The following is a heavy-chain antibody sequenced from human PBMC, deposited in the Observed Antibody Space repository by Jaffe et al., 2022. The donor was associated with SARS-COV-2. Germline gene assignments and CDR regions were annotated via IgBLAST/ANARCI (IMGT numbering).Heavy chain of an antibody. J-gene: IGHJ5*02. Sequence: QVQLQESGPGLVKPSETLSLTCSVSGASISSYYWSWIRQPPGKGLEWIGYFSYSGSTNYNPSLRSRVTISVDTSKNNFSLKLTSVTAADTAVYYCARRGYDSSGWAFDPWGQGTLVTVSS. CDR1: GASISSYY. V-gene: IGHV4-59*01. CDR3: ARRGYDSSGWAFDP. CDR2: FSYSGST. D-gene: IGHD3-22*01.